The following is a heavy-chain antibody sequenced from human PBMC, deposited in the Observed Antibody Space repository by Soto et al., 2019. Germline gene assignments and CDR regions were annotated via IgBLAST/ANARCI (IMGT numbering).Heavy chain of an antibody. CDR2: IYYSGST. CDR1: GGSISSSSYY. D-gene: IGHD6-6*01. Sequence: SETLSLTCTVSGGSISSSSYYWGWIRQPPGKGLEWIGSIYYSGSTYYNPSLKSRVTISVDTSKNQFSLKLSPVTAADTAVYYCARRGQLVVDYWGQGTLVTVSS. CDR3: ARRGQLVVDY. V-gene: IGHV4-39*01. J-gene: IGHJ4*02.